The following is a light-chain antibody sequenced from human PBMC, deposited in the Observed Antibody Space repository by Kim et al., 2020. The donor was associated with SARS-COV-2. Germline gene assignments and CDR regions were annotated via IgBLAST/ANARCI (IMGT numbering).Light chain of an antibody. Sequence: ASVGDRVTITCRASQSIRSYSTWYQQKPGKAPKLLIYSASSLQSGVPLRFSGSRSGTDFTLTISSLQPEDFATYYCQQTCSTPFTFGPGTKVDIK. CDR3: QQTCSTPFT. CDR1: QSIRSY. J-gene: IGKJ3*01. V-gene: IGKV1-39*01. CDR2: SAS.